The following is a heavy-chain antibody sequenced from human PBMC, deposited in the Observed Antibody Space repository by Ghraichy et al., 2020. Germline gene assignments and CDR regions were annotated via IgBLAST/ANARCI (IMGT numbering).Heavy chain of an antibody. Sequence: SETLSLTCAVSGGSITSYYWSWIRQPPGKGLEWIAYIYYSGITNYNPSLKSRVTISVDTSRNQFSLKLSSVTAADTAVYYCARDIGRDGYNDCGQGTLVTVSS. D-gene: IGHD5-24*01. J-gene: IGHJ4*02. CDR1: GGSITSYY. CDR3: ARDIGRDGYND. CDR2: IYYSGIT. V-gene: IGHV4-59*01.